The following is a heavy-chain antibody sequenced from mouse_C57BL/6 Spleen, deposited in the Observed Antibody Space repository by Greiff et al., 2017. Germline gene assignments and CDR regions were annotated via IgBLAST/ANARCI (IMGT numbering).Heavy chain of an antibody. Sequence: EVQVVESGGGLVKPGGSLKLSCAASGFTFSDYGMHWVRQAPEKGLEWVAYISSGSSTIYYADTVKGRFTIPRDNAKNTLFLQMTSLRSEDTAMYYCARLGRGYWYFDVWGTGTTVTVSS. CDR1: GFTFSDYG. V-gene: IGHV5-17*01. CDR2: ISSGSSTI. D-gene: IGHD4-1*01. CDR3: ARLGRGYWYFDV. J-gene: IGHJ1*03.